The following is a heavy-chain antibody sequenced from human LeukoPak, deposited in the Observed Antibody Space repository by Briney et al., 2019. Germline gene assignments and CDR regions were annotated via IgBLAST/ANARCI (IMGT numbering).Heavy chain of an antibody. CDR2: ICYSGST. CDR1: GGSISSSSYC. Sequence: RASETLSLTCTVSGGSISSSSYCWGWIRQPPGKGLEWIGSICYSGSTFYNPSLKSRVTLSVDTSKNQFSLKLSAVTAADTAVYYCARGPHKFDYWGQGSLVTVSS. CDR3: ARGPHKFDY. J-gene: IGHJ4*02. V-gene: IGHV4-39*07.